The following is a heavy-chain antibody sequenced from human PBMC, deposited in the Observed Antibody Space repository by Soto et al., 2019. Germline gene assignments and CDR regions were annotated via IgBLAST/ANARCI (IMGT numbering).Heavy chain of an antibody. J-gene: IGHJ4*02. Sequence: EVQVVESGGGLVKPGGSLRLSCATSGFTFSDAWMGWVRQAPGKGLEWVGRIKSRGSGGTTDYAAPVKGRFTISRDDSKRTVYLQMTSLEIEDTALYYCAKEKGETYSFDYWGQGTLVTVSS. D-gene: IGHD2-15*01. CDR3: AKEKGETYSFDY. CDR1: GFTFSDAW. CDR2: IKSRGSGGTT. V-gene: IGHV3-15*01.